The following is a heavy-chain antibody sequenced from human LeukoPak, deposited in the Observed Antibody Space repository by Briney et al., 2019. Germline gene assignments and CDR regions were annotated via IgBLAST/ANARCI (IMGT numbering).Heavy chain of an antibody. J-gene: IGHJ4*02. D-gene: IGHD3-22*01. CDR3: AREYDYYDSSGYIDY. CDR1: GYTFTGYY. Sequence: ASVKVSCKASGYTFTGYYMHWVRQAPGQGLEWMGRINPNSGGTNYAQKFQGRVTMTRDTSISTAYMELSRLRSDDTAVYYCAREYDYYDSSGYIDYWGQGTLVTVSS. CDR2: INPNSGGT. V-gene: IGHV1-2*06.